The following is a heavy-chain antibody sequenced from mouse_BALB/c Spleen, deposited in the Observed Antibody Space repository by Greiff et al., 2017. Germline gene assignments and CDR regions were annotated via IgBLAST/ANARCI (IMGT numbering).Heavy chain of an antibody. D-gene: IGHD2-1*01. CDR2: ILPGSGST. CDR1: GYTFSSYW. J-gene: IGHJ2*01. V-gene: IGHV1-9*01. CDR3: ARRGGNYAFDY. Sequence: VQGVESGAELMKPGASVKISCKATGYTFSSYWIEWVKQRPGHGLEWIGEILPGSGSTNYNEKFKGKATFTADTSSNTAYMQLSSLTSEDSAVYYCARRGGNYAFDYWGQGTTLTVSS.